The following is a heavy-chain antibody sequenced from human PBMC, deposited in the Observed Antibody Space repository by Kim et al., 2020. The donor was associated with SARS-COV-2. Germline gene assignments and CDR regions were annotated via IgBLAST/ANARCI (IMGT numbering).Heavy chain of an antibody. V-gene: IGHV3-15*01. CDR3: SSGRYFDWFYPPPHFDS. Sequence: PVKGRFTISRDDSKDTFYIQMNSLKTDDTAIYYCSSGRYFDWFYPPPHFDSWGQGTLVTVSS. D-gene: IGHD3-9*01. J-gene: IGHJ4*02.